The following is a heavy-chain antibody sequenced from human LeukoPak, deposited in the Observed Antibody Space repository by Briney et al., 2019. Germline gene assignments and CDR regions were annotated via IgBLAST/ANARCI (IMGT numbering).Heavy chain of an antibody. CDR2: INPNSGGT. D-gene: IGHD2-8*01. CDR3: ASKGYCTNGVCDY. Sequence: ASVTVSCKASGYTFTGYYMHWVRQAPGQGLEWMGWINPNSGGTNYAQKFQGRVTMTRDTSISTAYMELSRLRSDDTAVYDCASKGYCTNGVCDYWGQGTLVTVSS. V-gene: IGHV1-2*02. J-gene: IGHJ4*02. CDR1: GYTFTGYY.